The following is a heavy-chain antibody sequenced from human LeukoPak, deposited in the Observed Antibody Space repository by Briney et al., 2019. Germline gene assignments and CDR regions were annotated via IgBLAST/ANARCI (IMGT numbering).Heavy chain of an antibody. CDR1: GGSISSGGYY. CDR3: AREGGYNLAY. J-gene: IGHJ4*02. CDR2: IYYSGSA. V-gene: IGHV4-31*03. D-gene: IGHD5-24*01. Sequence: PSETLSLTCTVSGGSISSGGYYWSWIRQHPGKGLEWIGCIYYSGSAYYNPPLKSRVTISVDTSKNQFSLKLNSVTAADTAVYYCAREGGYNLAYWGQGTLVTVSS.